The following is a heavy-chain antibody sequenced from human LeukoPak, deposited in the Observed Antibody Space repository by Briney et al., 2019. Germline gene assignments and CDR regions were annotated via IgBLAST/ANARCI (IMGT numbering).Heavy chain of an antibody. D-gene: IGHD4-11*01. Sequence: SETLSLTCTVSGGSISSGDYYWSWIRQPPGKGLEWIGSIYYSGSTYYNPSLKSRVTISVDTSKNQFSLKLSSVTAADTAVYYCARRPQTHDYSLYYFDYWGQGTLVTVSS. V-gene: IGHV4-39*01. J-gene: IGHJ4*02. CDR1: GGSISSGDYY. CDR2: IYYSGST. CDR3: ARRPQTHDYSLYYFDY.